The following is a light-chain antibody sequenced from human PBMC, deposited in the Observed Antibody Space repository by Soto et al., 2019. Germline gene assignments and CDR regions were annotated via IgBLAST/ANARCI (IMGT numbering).Light chain of an antibody. CDR1: QSVSNTY. J-gene: IGKJ5*01. CDR2: DAS. Sequence: EIVLTQSPGTLSLSPGERATLSCRASQSVSNTYLAWYQQKPGQAPRLLIYDASSRATGIPDRFSGSGSGTDFTLTISRLEPEDFAVYYCQQYYSGPITFGQGTRLDMK. CDR3: QQYYSGPIT. V-gene: IGKV3-20*01.